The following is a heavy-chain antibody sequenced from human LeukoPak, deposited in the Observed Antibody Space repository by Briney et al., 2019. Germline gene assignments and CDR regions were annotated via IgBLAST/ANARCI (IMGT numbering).Heavy chain of an antibody. D-gene: IGHD5-24*01. V-gene: IGHV4-4*09. CDR3: ARRSRDGYFLDS. CDR1: GGSMSGYY. Sequence: SETLSLTCIVSGGSMSGYYWSWIRRPPGKGLEWIGHTFSSGATTYNPSLKSRVTISVDMSRSQFSLNLSSVTAADTAVYYCARRSRDGYFLDSWGQGTLVTVSS. CDR2: TFSSGAT. J-gene: IGHJ4*02.